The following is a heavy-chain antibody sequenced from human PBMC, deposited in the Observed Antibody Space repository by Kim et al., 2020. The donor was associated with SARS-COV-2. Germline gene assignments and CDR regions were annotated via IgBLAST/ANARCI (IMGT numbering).Heavy chain of an antibody. CDR1: GFSLSTSGVG. D-gene: IGHD2-21*01. CDR2: IYWDDDE. Sequence: SGPTLVNPTQTLTLTCTFSGFSLSTSGVGVGWIRPPPGKALEWLALIYWDDDERYRPSLKSRLTITKDTSKKQVVLTMTNMDPADTATYYCAHNVVAMSAFDYWGQGTLVTVSS. J-gene: IGHJ4*02. CDR3: AHNVVAMSAFDY. V-gene: IGHV2-5*02.